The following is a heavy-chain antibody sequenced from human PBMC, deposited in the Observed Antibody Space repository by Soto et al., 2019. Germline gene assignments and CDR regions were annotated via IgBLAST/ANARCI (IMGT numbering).Heavy chain of an antibody. Sequence: QINLIESGPTLVKPTQPLTLTCTFSGFSLSTSGAAVGWVRQPRGRALEWLALIYWDGDKRYNASLGNRLTITKDTSMNQVVLTLTNVDPADTATYYCAHRATMTIFGLIIDNGIWFDPWGQGTRVIVSS. CDR1: GFSLSTSGAA. J-gene: IGHJ5*02. V-gene: IGHV2-5*02. CDR2: IYWDGDK. CDR3: AHRATMTIFGLIIDNGIWFDP. D-gene: IGHD3-3*01.